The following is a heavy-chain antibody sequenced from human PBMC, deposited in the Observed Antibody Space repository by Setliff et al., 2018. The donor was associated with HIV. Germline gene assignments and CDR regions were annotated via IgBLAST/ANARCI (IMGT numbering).Heavy chain of an antibody. V-gene: IGHV4-30-4*02. Sequence: PSETLSLTCTVSGGSISSGDYYWTWICQPPGKGLEWIGYILNSGSTYYEPSLRGRVTISLDRSKNKFSLKLNSVNAADTAVYYCAREANASGSLTAYWYFDLWGRGTLVTVSS. CDR1: GGSISSGDYY. D-gene: IGHD3-10*01. CDR3: AREANASGSLTAYWYFDL. J-gene: IGHJ2*01. CDR2: ILNSGST.